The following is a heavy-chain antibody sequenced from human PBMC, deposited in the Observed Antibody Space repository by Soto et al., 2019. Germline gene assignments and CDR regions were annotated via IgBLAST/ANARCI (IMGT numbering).Heavy chain of an antibody. D-gene: IGHD3-22*01. J-gene: IGHJ4*02. V-gene: IGHV3-48*01. CDR3: ARDPYDSSGYYFPPADY. CDR2: IRTRSSGV. Sequence: PGGSLRLSCAASGFTFSGYSMNWVRQAPGEGLEWISFIRTRSSGVYYADSVRGRFTISRDDAKNSLHLHMSSLRAEDTAVYYCARDPYDSSGYYFPPADYWGQGTLVTVSS. CDR1: GFTFSGYS.